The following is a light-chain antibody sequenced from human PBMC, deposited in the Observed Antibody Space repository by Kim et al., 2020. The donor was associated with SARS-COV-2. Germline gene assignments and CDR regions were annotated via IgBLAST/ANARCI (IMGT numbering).Light chain of an antibody. Sequence: EIVLTQSPGTLSLSPGERATLSCRASQSVSDNYLAWYQQKPGQAPSLLIYGASSRATGIPDRFSGSGSGTDFTLTISRLEPEDFAVYYWQQHDNSPACTFGEGTKLEI. V-gene: IGKV3-20*01. CDR2: GAS. CDR3: QQHDNSPACT. CDR1: QSVSDNY. J-gene: IGKJ2*02.